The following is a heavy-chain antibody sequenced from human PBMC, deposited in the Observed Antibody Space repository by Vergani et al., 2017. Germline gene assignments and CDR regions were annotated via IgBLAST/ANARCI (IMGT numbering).Heavy chain of an antibody. J-gene: IGHJ4*02. CDR3: ARPQGAVAGILLDY. CDR2: IRNKANRYAT. V-gene: IGHV3-73*01. Sequence: EVQLVESGGGLVQPGASLKLSCAASGFTFSGSAMPWVRQASGKGLEWVGRIRNKANRYATAYAASVKGRFTISRDDSKSTKYLQMDNLKTEDTAVYYCARPQGAVAGILLDYWGQGILVTVSS. D-gene: IGHD6-19*01. CDR1: GFTFSGSA.